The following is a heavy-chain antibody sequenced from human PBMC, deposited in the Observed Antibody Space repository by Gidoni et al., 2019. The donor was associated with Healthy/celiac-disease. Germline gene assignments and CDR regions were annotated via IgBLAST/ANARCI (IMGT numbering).Heavy chain of an antibody. J-gene: IGHJ4*02. CDR2: ISSSSSYI. CDR1: GFTFSRCS. Sequence: VQLVESGGGLVKPGGSLRLSCAASGFTFSRCSRNWVRQAPGKGLEWVSSISSSSSYIYYADSVKGRFTISRDNAKNSLYLQMNSLRAEDTAVYYCARTGAYYDFWSGHSDYWGQGTLVTVSS. D-gene: IGHD3-3*01. V-gene: IGHV3-21*01. CDR3: ARTGAYYDFWSGHSDY.